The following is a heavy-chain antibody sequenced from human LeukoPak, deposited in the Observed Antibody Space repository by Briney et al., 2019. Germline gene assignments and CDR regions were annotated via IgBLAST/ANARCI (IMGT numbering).Heavy chain of an antibody. CDR1: GYSITSGYY. V-gene: IGHV4-38-2*02. CDR3: ARSGYSSSWYRNKWWFDP. D-gene: IGHD6-13*01. J-gene: IGHJ5*02. CDR2: IYQSGNT. Sequence: PSETLSLTCTVSGYSITSGYYWGWIRQPPGKGLEWIGNIYQSGNTYYNPSLKSRVTISVDTSKNQFSLKLSSVTAADTAVYYCARSGYSSSWYRNKWWFDPWGQGTLVTVSS.